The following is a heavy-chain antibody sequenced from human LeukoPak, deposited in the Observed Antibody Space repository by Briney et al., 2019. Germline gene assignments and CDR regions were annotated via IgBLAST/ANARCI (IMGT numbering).Heavy chain of an antibody. Sequence: GESLKISCKGSGYTFSHLWIAWVRQMPGKGLEWMGIIYPGDSEIRYSPSFQGRVTISADKSISTAYVQWSSLEASDSAMYYCVRPPSEGVGTYLTLAYWGQGTLVTVSS. V-gene: IGHV5-51*01. CDR1: GYTFSHLW. CDR2: IYPGDSEI. D-gene: IGHD3-10*01. J-gene: IGHJ4*02. CDR3: VRPPSEGVGTYLTLAY.